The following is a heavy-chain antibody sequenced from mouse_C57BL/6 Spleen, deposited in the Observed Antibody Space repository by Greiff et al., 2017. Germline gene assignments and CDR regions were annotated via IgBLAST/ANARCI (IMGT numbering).Heavy chain of an antibody. CDR2: INPSSGYT. J-gene: IGHJ2*01. V-gene: IGHV1-7*01. D-gene: IGHD1-1*01. CDR3: ARDCCGSSPYLDY. Sequence: QVQLQQSGAELVKPGASVKLSCKASGYTFTSYCMHWVKQRPGQGLEWIGYINPSSGYTKYNQKFKDKATLTADKSSSTAYMQLSSLTSEDSAVDYCARDCCGSSPYLDYWGEGTTLTVAS. CDR1: GYTFTSYC.